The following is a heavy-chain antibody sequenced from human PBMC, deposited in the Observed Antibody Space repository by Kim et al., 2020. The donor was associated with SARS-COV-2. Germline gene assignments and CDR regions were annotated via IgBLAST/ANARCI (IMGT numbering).Heavy chain of an antibody. CDR2: IYTSGST. D-gene: IGHD3-22*01. CDR1: GGSISSYY. V-gene: IGHV4-4*07. CDR3: ARGGTRSGYYYSYAFDI. J-gene: IGHJ3*02. Sequence: SETLSLTCTVSGGSISSYYWSWIRQPAGKGLEWIGCIYTSGSTNYNPSLKSRVTMSVDTSKNQFSLKLSSVTAADTAVYYCARGGTRSGYYYSYAFDIWDQGTMVTVSS.